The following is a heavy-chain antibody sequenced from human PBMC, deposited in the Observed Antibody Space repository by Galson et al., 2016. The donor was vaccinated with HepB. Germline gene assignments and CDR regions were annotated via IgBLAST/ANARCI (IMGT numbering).Heavy chain of an antibody. J-gene: IGHJ4*02. V-gene: IGHV1-69*02. Sequence: SCKASGGTFSSYTISWVRQAPGQGLEWMGRIVPILGIANYAQKFQGRVTITADKSTSTAYMELSSLRSEDTAVYYCARRHEYCPPVGCSVDYWGQGTLVSVSS. CDR3: ARRHEYCPPVGCSVDY. CDR2: IVPILGIA. D-gene: IGHD2/OR15-2a*01. CDR1: GGTFSSYT.